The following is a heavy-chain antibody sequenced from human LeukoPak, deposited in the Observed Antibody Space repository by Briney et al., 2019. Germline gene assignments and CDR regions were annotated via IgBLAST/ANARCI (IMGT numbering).Heavy chain of an antibody. D-gene: IGHD2-2*01. CDR2: IIPIFGTA. J-gene: IGHJ6*03. Sequence: ASVKVSCKASGGTFSSYAISWVRQAPGQGLEWMGRIIPIFGTANYAQKFQGRVTITADKSTSTAYMELSSLGSEDTAVYYCARERGYCSSTSCLYYYYYMDVWGKGTTVTVSS. V-gene: IGHV1-69*06. CDR3: ARERGYCSSTSCLYYYYYMDV. CDR1: GGTFSSYA.